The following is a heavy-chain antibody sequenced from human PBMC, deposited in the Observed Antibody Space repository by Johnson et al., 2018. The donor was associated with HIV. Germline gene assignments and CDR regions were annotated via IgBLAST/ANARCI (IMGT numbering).Heavy chain of an antibody. V-gene: IGHV3-33*01. Sequence: QVRLVESGGGVAQPGRSLRPSSAASGFTFSSSGMHWVRQAPAQGLEWVTVICYDGSNKYYADSVKGRFTISRDNSKNTLYLQMKSLRAEDTAVYYCARACRDGYTCDVFDIWGQVTLVTVSS. CDR2: ICYDGSNK. CDR3: ARACRDGYTCDVFDI. CDR1: GFTFSSSG. J-gene: IGHJ3*02. D-gene: IGHD5-24*01.